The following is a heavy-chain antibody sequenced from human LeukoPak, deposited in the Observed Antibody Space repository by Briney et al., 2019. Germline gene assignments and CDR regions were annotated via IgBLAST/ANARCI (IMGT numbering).Heavy chain of an antibody. CDR2: ISTGGGST. D-gene: IGHD6-13*01. CDR1: GFTFSSYG. CDR3: ARLSGAAAFDP. V-gene: IGHV3-23*01. J-gene: IGHJ5*02. Sequence: GGSLRLSCAASGFTFSSYGMSWVRQAPGKGLEWVSAISTGGGSTYYADSVKGRFTISRDNSKNTLYLQMNSLRVEDTAVYYCARLSGAAAFDPWGQGTLVTVSS.